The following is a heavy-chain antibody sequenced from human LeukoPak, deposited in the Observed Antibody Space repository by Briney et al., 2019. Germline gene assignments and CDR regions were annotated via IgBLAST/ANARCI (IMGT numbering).Heavy chain of an antibody. Sequence: ASVKVSCKASGYTFTSYGISWVRQAPGQGLEWMGWISAYNGNTNYAQKLQGRVTMTTDTSTSTAYMELRSLRSDDTAVYYCARDWDGYSSPGDWFVPWGQGTLVTVSS. J-gene: IGHJ5*02. CDR3: ARDWDGYSSPGDWFVP. CDR2: ISAYNGNT. D-gene: IGHD6-13*01. V-gene: IGHV1-18*01. CDR1: GYTFTSYG.